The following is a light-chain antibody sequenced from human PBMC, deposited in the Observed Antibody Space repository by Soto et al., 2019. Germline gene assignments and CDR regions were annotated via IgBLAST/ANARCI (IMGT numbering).Light chain of an antibody. CDR3: QQRDNRPYT. CDR1: QSVSTY. J-gene: IGKJ2*01. V-gene: IGKV3-11*01. CDR2: HAS. Sequence: EIVLTQPPATLSLSPGERATLSCRASQSVSTYVAWYQQKPGQAPRLVLYHASNRATGIPARFSGSGSETDFTLTISSLEPEDFAVYYCQQRDNRPYTFGQGTRLEI.